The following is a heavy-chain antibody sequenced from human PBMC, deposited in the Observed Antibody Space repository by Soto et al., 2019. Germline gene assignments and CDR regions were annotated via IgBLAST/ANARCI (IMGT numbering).Heavy chain of an antibody. CDR1: GYTLTSNG. V-gene: IGHV1-18*04. CDR2: ISGYNGDT. D-gene: IGHD6-6*01. J-gene: IGHJ6*02. CDR3: ARDKPQQIVGYNYYYGLDV. Sequence: ASVKVFCKASGYTLTSNGISWVRQAPGQGLEWMGWISGYNGDTDYAQKFQGRVTMTTDTSTSTAYMEVRSLRPDDTAVYYCARDKPQQIVGYNYYYGLDVWGQGTTVTVSS.